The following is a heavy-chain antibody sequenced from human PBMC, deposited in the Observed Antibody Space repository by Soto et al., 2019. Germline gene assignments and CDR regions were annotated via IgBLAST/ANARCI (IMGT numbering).Heavy chain of an antibody. CDR3: ARDLLHRYCSGGSCYPEVLYYYYMDV. Sequence: ASVKLSCKASGYTFTSYAMHWVRQAPGQRLEWMGWINAGNGNTKYSQKFQGRVTITRDTSASTAYMELSSLRSEDTAVYYCARDLLHRYCSGGSCYPEVLYYYYMDVWGKGTTVTVSS. V-gene: IGHV1-3*01. J-gene: IGHJ6*03. CDR2: INAGNGNT. D-gene: IGHD2-15*01. CDR1: GYTFTSYA.